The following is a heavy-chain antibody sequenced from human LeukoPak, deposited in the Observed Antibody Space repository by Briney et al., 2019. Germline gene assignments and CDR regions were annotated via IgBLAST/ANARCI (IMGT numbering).Heavy chain of an antibody. J-gene: IGHJ6*02. CDR3: ARDVGELLPFYYYYGMDV. Sequence: GGSLRLSCAASGFTFSDYYMSWIRQAPGKGLEWVSYISSSGSTIYYADSVKGRFTISRDNAKNSLYLQTNSLRAEDTAVYYCARDVGELLPFYYYYGMDVWGQGTTVTVSS. CDR1: GFTFSDYY. V-gene: IGHV3-11*01. D-gene: IGHD3-16*01. CDR2: ISSSGSTI.